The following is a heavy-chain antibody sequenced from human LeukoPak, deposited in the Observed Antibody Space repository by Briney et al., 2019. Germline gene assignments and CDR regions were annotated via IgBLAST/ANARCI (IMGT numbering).Heavy chain of an antibody. Sequence: ASVKVSCQASGYTFTGYYMHWVRQAPGQGRTWMGRINPNSGGTNYAQKFQGRVTMTRDTSISTAYMELSRLRSDDTAVYYCASSRIAAARQGFDYWGQGTLVTVSS. D-gene: IGHD6-13*01. CDR2: INPNSGGT. V-gene: IGHV1-2*06. J-gene: IGHJ4*02. CDR1: GYTFTGYY. CDR3: ASSRIAAARQGFDY.